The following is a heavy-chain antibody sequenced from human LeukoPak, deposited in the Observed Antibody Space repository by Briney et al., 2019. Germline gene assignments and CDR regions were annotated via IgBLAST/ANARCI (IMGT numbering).Heavy chain of an antibody. CDR3: ARDSIAARPGDAFDI. J-gene: IGHJ3*02. CDR1: GGSISSSSYY. V-gene: IGHV4-39*07. CDR2: IYYSGST. Sequence: SETLSLTCTVSGGSISSSSYYWGWIRQPPGKGLEWIGSIYYSGSTYYNPSLKSRVTISVDTSKNQFSLKLSSVTAADTAVYYCARDSIAARPGDAFDIWGQGTMVTVSS. D-gene: IGHD6-6*01.